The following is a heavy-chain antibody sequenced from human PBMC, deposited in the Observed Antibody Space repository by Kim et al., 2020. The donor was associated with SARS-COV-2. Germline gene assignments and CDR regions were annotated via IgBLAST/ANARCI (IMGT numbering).Heavy chain of an antibody. CDR3: AKAIMTTVSKLIDY. CDR1: GFTFSSYG. J-gene: IGHJ4*02. V-gene: IGHV3-30*18. CDR2: ISYDGSNK. D-gene: IGHD4-4*01. Sequence: GGSLRLSCAASGFTFSSYGMHWVRQAPGKGLEWVAVISYDGSNKYYADSVKGRFTISRDNSKNTLYLQMNSLRAEDTAVYYCAKAIMTTVSKLIDYWGQGTLVTVSS.